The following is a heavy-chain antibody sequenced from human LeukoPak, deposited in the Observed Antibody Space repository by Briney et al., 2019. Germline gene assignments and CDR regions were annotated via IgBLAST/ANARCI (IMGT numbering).Heavy chain of an antibody. CDR1: GFTFSGSA. CDR3: TRRVSPYGDYSTNYYYYYMDV. V-gene: IGHV3-73*01. CDR2: IRSKANSYAT. J-gene: IGHJ6*03. Sequence: GGSLRLSCAASGFTFSGSAMHWVRQASGKGLEWVGRIRSKANSYATAYAASVKGRFTISRDDSKNTAYLQMNSLKTEDTAVYYCTRRVSPYGDYSTNYYYYYMDVWGKGTTATVSS. D-gene: IGHD4-17*01.